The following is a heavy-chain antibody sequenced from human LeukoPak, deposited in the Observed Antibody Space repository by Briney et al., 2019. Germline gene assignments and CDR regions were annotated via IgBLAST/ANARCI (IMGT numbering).Heavy chain of an antibody. J-gene: IGHJ4*02. Sequence: SETLSLTCTVSGGSISSYYWSWIRQPPGKGLEWIGDIYYSGSTNYNPSLKSRVTISVDTSKNQFSLKLSSVTAADTAVYYCARDPAHYYDSSGYYVNYFDYWGQGTLVTVSS. CDR2: IYYSGST. CDR3: ARDPAHYYDSSGYYVNYFDY. D-gene: IGHD3-22*01. CDR1: GGSISSYY. V-gene: IGHV4-59*01.